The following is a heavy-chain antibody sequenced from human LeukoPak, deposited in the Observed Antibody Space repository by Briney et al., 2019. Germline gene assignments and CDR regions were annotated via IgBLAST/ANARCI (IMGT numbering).Heavy chain of an antibody. V-gene: IGHV3-23*01. CDR2: ISGSGGST. CDR1: GFTFSSYG. D-gene: IGHD6-13*01. Sequence: GGSLRLSCAASGFTFSSYGMSWVRQAPGKGLEWVSSISGSGGSTYYADFVKGRFTISRDNSKNTLYLQMDSLRAEDTALYYCTKGKIMAGIAADGYDPWGQGTLVTVSS. J-gene: IGHJ5*02. CDR3: TKGKIMAGIAADGYDP.